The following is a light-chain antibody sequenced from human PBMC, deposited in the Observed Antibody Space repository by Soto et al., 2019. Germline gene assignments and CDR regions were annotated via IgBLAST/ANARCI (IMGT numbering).Light chain of an antibody. CDR2: GAL. V-gene: IGKV3-20*01. CDR1: QSVTNSY. J-gene: IGKJ1*01. CDR3: QLYGSSPWT. Sequence: ETVLTQSPGTLSLSPGERATLSCRASQSVTNSYLAWYQQKPGQAPRLLIYGALSRATGIPDRFSGSGSGTDFTLTISRLEPEDFAVYYCQLYGSSPWTFGQGTKVEIK.